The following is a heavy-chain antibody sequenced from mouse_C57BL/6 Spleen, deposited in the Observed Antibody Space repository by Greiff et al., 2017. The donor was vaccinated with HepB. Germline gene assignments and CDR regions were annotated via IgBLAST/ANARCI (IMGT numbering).Heavy chain of an antibody. Sequence: EVMLVESGGDLVKPGGSLKLSCAASGFTFSSYGMSWVRQTPDKRLEWVATISSGGSYTYYPDSVKGRFTISRDNAKNTLYLQMSSLKSEDTAMYYCARHAGTTVVATEAMDYWGQGTSVTVSS. CDR3: ARHAGTTVVATEAMDY. CDR1: GFTFSSYG. CDR2: ISSGGSYT. V-gene: IGHV5-6*01. D-gene: IGHD1-1*01. J-gene: IGHJ4*01.